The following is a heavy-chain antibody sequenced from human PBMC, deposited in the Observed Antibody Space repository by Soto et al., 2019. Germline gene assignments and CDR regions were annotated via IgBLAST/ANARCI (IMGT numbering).Heavy chain of an antibody. D-gene: IGHD3-10*01. CDR3: ARITMVRGVRFDY. CDR2: IYYSGST. V-gene: IGHV4-61*01. CDR1: GGSISSGYYY. J-gene: IGHJ4*02. Sequence: PSETLSLTCTVSGGSISSGYYYWSWIRQPPGKGLEWIGYIYYSGSTNYNPSLKSRVTISVDTSKNQFSLKLSSVTAADTAVYYCARITMVRGVRFDYWGQGTLVTVSS.